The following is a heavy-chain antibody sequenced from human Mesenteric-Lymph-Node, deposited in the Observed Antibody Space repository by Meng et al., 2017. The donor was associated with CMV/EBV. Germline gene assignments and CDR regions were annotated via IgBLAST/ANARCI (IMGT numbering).Heavy chain of an antibody. CDR3: ARDSEVWAQWLTSMVGNFDL. V-gene: IGHV3-30*04. D-gene: IGHD6-19*01. Sequence: GGSLRLSCAASGFTFSSYSMHWVRQAPGKGLEWVAVTSYDGGNRYYSDSVKGRFTISRDNSKNTLYLQMNSLRVEDTAVYFCARDSEVWAQWLTSMVGNFDLWGRGTLVTVSS. CDR1: GFTFSSYS. J-gene: IGHJ2*01. CDR2: TSYDGGNR.